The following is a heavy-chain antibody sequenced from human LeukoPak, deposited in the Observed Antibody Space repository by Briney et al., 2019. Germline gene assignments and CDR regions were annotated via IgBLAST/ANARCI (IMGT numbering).Heavy chain of an antibody. V-gene: IGHV2-70*11. CDR3: ARMGCGSYPNYFDY. J-gene: IGHJ4*02. CDR2: IDWDEDK. D-gene: IGHD1-26*01. CDR1: GFSLTTRGMC. Sequence: ESGPALVKPTQTLTLTCTFSGFSLTTRGMCVSWIRQPPGKALEWLSRIDWDEDKYYSTSLNTRLTISKDTSKNQVVLTMTSMDRVDTATYFCARMGCGSYPNYFDYWGQGTLVTVSS.